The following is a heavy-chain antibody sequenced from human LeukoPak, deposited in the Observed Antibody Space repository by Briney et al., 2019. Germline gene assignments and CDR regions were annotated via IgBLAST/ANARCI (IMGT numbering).Heavy chain of an antibody. J-gene: IGHJ4*02. CDR2: IYYSGST. D-gene: IGHD6-6*01. Sequence: SETLPLTCTVSGGSISSSSYYWGWIRQPPGKGLEWIGSIYYSGSTYYNPSLKSRVTISVDTSKNQFSLKLSSVTAADTAVYYCARGRVYSSSLDYWGQGTLVTVSS. CDR1: GGSISSSSYY. CDR3: ARGRVYSSSLDY. V-gene: IGHV4-39*07.